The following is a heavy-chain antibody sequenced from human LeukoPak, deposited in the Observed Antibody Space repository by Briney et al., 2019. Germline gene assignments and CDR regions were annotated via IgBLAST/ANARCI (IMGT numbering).Heavy chain of an antibody. V-gene: IGHV4-59*01. J-gene: IGHJ4*02. CDR2: IHHSGST. D-gene: IGHD7-27*01. CDR3: TRGHWALDS. CDR1: GGSITDYY. Sequence: PSETLSLTCTVSGGSITDYYWSWIRQPPGKGLEWIGYIHHSGSTDYNPSLKSRVTISLDTSKNQFSLKLSSVTAADTAVYYCTRGHWALDSWCQGTLVTVSS.